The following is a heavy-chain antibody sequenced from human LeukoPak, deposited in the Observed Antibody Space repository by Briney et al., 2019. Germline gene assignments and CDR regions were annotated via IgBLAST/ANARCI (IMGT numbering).Heavy chain of an antibody. CDR3: RAHKADFIAVAPDFDY. J-gene: IGHJ4*02. CDR1: GFTFSGSA. V-gene: IGHV3-73*01. CDR2: IRSKANSYAT. Sequence: QTGGSLRLSCAASGFTFSGSAMHWVRQASGKGLEWVGRIRSKANSYATAYAASVKGRFTISRDDSKNTAYLQMNSLKTEDTAVYYCRAHKADFIAVAPDFDYWGQGTLVTVSS. D-gene: IGHD6-19*01.